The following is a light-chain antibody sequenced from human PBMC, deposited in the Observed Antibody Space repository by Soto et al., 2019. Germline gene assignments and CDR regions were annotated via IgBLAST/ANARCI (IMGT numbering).Light chain of an antibody. J-gene: IGKJ5*01. CDR2: AAS. V-gene: IGKV1-39*01. CDR3: QQSYSTIT. Sequence: MQMTQCPSYLSSSLGDRVTITCRASQSIRSYLNWYQQKPGKAPKLLIYAASSLQSGVPSRFSDSGSGTDFTLTISSLTPEYFATDDCQQSYSTITFGQGTRLEIK. CDR1: QSIRSY.